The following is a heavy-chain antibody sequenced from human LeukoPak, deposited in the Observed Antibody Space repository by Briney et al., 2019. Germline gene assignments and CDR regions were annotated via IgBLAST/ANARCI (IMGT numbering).Heavy chain of an antibody. D-gene: IGHD2-15*01. V-gene: IGHV1-69*06. CDR2: IIPLFGTP. CDR1: GGTFSSYA. J-gene: IGHJ6*04. Sequence: SVKVSCKASGGTFSSYAISWVRQAPGQGLEWMGGIIPLFGTPDYAQKFQDRLTITADKSTSTAYMELSSLRSEDTAVYYCASATLRCSGGSCYEMDVWGKGTTVTVSS. CDR3: ASATLRCSGGSCYEMDV.